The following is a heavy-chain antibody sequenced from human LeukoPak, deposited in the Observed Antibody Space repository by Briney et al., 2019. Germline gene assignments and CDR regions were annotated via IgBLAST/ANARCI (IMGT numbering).Heavy chain of an antibody. Sequence: PGGSLRLSCVASGFTFNNYWMNRVRQAPGKGLQWVANIKQDGSAKYYVDSVKGRFTISRDNAKNSLSLQMNSLRAEDTAVYYCARDSSGWGYLDLWGRGTLVTVSS. V-gene: IGHV3-7*01. J-gene: IGHJ2*01. D-gene: IGHD6-19*01. CDR3: ARDSSGWGYLDL. CDR1: GFTFNNYW. CDR2: IKQDGSAK.